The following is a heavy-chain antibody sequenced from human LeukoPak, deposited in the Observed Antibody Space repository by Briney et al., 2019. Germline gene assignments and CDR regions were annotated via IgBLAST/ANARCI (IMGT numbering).Heavy chain of an antibody. J-gene: IGHJ4*02. CDR2: IYYSGST. CDR1: GGSISGSSYY. D-gene: IGHD3-22*01. CDR3: ARRAYYDSSGLEGYFDY. V-gene: IGHV4-39*07. Sequence: NTSETLSLTCTVSGGSISGSSYYWGWIRQPPGKGLEWIGSIYYSGSTYYNPSLKSRVTISVDTSKNQFSLKLSSVTAADTAVYYCARRAYYDSSGLEGYFDYWGQGTLVTVSS.